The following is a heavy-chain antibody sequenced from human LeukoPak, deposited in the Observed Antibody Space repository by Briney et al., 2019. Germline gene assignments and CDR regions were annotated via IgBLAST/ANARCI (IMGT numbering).Heavy chain of an antibody. Sequence: ASVKVSCKASGYTFTSYYMHWVRQAPGQGLEWMGIINPSGGSTSYAQKFQGRVTMTRDTSTSTVHMELSSLRSEDTAVYYCATHGTVTGVDYYYYYYMDVWGKGTTVTVSS. V-gene: IGHV1-46*01. CDR2: INPSGGST. D-gene: IGHD4-17*01. J-gene: IGHJ6*03. CDR3: ATHGTVTGVDYYYYYYMDV. CDR1: GYTFTSYY.